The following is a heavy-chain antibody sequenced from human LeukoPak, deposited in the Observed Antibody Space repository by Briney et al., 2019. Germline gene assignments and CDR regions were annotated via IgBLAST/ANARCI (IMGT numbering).Heavy chain of an antibody. CDR3: ARERGYSYGYSDY. V-gene: IGHV3-48*03. D-gene: IGHD5-18*01. CDR1: GFTFSEYE. Sequence: GGSLRLSCVASGFTFSEYELNWVRQLPGKGLEWISHISTGGGSIHYADSVEGRFTISRDNAKNSLYLQMNNLGVEDTAVYYCARERGYSYGYSDYWGQGTLVTVSS. J-gene: IGHJ4*02. CDR2: ISTGGGSI.